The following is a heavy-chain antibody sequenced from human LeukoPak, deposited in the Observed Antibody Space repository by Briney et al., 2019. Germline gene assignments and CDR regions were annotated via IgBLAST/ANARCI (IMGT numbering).Heavy chain of an antibody. CDR2: INHSGST. CDR1: GGSFSGYY. V-gene: IGHV4-34*01. D-gene: IGHD2-15*01. J-gene: IGHJ4*02. CDR3: ARRRGGWYFDY. Sequence: SETLSLTCAGYGGSFSGYYWSWIRQPPGKGLEWIGEINHSGSTNYNPSLKSRVTISVDTSKNQFSLKLSSVTAADTAVYYCARRRGGWYFDYWGQGTLVTVSS.